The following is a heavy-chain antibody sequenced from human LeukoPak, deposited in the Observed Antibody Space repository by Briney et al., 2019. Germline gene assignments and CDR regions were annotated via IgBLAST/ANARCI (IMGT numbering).Heavy chain of an antibody. CDR2: ISGNGVST. V-gene: IGHV3-23*01. CDR1: GFTFGSYA. CDR3: AKDPNGDYIGTFDI. J-gene: IGHJ3*02. D-gene: IGHD4-17*01. Sequence: PGGSLRLSCAASGFTFGSYAVSWVRQAPGKGLEWVSGISGNGVSTYYAGSVKGRFTISRDNSKNILYLQMNSLRAEDTAIYYCAKDPNGDYIGTFDIWGQGTMVTVSS.